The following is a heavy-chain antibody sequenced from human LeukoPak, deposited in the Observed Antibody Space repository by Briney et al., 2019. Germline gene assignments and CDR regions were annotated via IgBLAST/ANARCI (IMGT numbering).Heavy chain of an antibody. CDR3: ARAYCSSTSCFTYYFDD. CDR2: IYYSGGT. V-gene: IGHV4-39*01. J-gene: IGHJ4*02. Sequence: PSETLSLICTVSGGSIGSISSSRYYWGWIRQPPGKGLEWIGSIYYSGGTYYNPSLKSRVTISVDTSKNQFSLKLTSVTAADTAMYYCARAYCSSTSCFTYYFDDWGQGTLVTVSS. CDR1: GGSIGSISSSRYY. D-gene: IGHD2-2*01.